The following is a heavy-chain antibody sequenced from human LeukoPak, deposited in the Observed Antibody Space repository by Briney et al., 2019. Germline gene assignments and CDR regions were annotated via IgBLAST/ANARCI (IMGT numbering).Heavy chain of an antibody. CDR2: IYTSGST. CDR1: GGSISSGDYY. CDR3: ARDLGYSTGWYGWD. J-gene: IGHJ4*02. D-gene: IGHD6-19*01. V-gene: IGHV4-61*02. Sequence: SETLSLTCTVSGGSISSGDYYWSWIRQTAGKGLEWIGRIYTSGSTNYNPSLKSRVTISVDTSKNQFSLKLSSVTAADTAVYYCARDLGYSTGWYGWDWGPGTLVTVSS.